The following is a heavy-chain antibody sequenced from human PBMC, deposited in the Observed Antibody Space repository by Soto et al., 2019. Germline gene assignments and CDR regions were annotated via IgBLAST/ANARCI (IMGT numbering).Heavy chain of an antibody. V-gene: IGHV5-10-1*01. CDR1: GYSFTSYW. J-gene: IGHJ6*02. Sequence: GESLKISCKGSGYSFTSYWISWVRQMPGKGLEWMGRIDPSDSYTNYSPSFQGHVTISADKSISTAYLQWSSLKASDTAMSYCARRAVGCSSTRCYKGNYYYYGMDVWGPGTTVTVYS. D-gene: IGHD2-2*02. CDR3: ARRAVGCSSTRCYKGNYYYYGMDV. CDR2: IDPSDSYT.